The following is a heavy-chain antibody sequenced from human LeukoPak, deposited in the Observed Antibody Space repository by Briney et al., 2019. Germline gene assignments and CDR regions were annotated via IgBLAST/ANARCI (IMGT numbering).Heavy chain of an antibody. V-gene: IGHV4-34*01. D-gene: IGHD2-15*01. CDR3: ARGGSGVVAATYYYYYMDV. Sequence: SETLSLTCAVFGGSLSGYYWSWIRQPPGKGLEWIAEINRSGSPNYNPSLKSRVTISVDTSKNQFSLKLSSVTAADTAVYYCARGGSGVVAATYYYYYMDVWGKGTTVTVSS. J-gene: IGHJ6*03. CDR1: GGSLSGYY. CDR2: INRSGSP.